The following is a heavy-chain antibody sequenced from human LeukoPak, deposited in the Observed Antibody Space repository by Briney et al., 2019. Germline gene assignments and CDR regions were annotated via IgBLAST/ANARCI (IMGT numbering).Heavy chain of an antibody. V-gene: IGHV3-23*01. Sequence: GGSLRLSCAASGFTFNNYAMNWVRQAPGEGLQWVSGIGAGGTYTYYADSVKGRFTISRDNSRNTAYLQMNSLRVEDTAIYYCARDGGDYYDSSGYPFHHWGQGTLVTVSS. D-gene: IGHD3-22*01. CDR2: IGAGGTYT. CDR1: GFTFNNYA. CDR3: ARDGGDYYDSSGYPFHH. J-gene: IGHJ1*01.